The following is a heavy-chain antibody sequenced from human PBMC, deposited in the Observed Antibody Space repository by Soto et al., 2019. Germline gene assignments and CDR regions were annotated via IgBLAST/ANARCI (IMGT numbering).Heavy chain of an antibody. V-gene: IGHV4-4*02. J-gene: IGHJ4*02. CDR1: GVSISSGNW. CDR3: ARLVYDTRLNYMYFDF. D-gene: IGHD3-22*01. Sequence: SETLSLTCAVSGVSISSGNWWTWARQSPQRGLEYIGEIFHDGTANYYPSFERRVAISVDTSKNQFSLKLTSVTAADTVIYFCARLVYDTRLNYMYFDFWGQGTLVTVSS. CDR2: IFHDGTA.